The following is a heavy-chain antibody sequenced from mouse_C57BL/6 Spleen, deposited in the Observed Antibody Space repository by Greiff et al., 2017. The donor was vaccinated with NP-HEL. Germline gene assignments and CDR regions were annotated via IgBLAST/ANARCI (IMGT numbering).Heavy chain of an antibody. V-gene: IGHV7-3*01. CDR2: IRHKANGYTT. J-gene: IGHJ2*01. CDR3: ARSGRQSSAFDY. Sequence: EVNVVESGGGLVQPGGSLSLSCAASGFTFTDYYMSWVRQPPGKALEWLGFIRHKANGYTTEYSVSVKGRFTISRDNSQSILYLRMNALRAEDSATYYCARSGRQSSAFDYWGQGTTLTVSS. D-gene: IGHD3-2*02. CDR1: GFTFTDYY.